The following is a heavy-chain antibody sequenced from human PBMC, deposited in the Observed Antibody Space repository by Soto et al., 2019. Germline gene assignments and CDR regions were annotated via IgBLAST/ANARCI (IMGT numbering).Heavy chain of an antibody. D-gene: IGHD1-1*01. CDR1: GYTFTSYD. Sequence: QVQLVQSGAEVKKPGASVKVSCKASGYTFTSYDINWVRQATGQGLEWMGWMNPNSGKPGSAQKFRGRVTMTRNTSISTAYMELSSLRSEDTAVYYCARERTGTTSMDVWGQGTTVTVSS. CDR2: MNPNSGKP. J-gene: IGHJ6*02. CDR3: ARERTGTTSMDV. V-gene: IGHV1-8*01.